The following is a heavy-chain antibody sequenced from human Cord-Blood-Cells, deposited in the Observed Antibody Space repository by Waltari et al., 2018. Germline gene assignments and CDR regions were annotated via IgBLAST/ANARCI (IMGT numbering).Heavy chain of an antibody. J-gene: IGHJ6*03. CDR2: IGYDGSNK. CDR3: ARVRGSSWYYYYYYMDV. CDR1: GFTFSSYG. V-gene: IGHV3-33*01. D-gene: IGHD6-13*01. Sequence: QVQLVESGGGVVQPGRSLRLSCAASGFTFSSYGMHWVRQAPGKGLEWVAVIGYDGSNKYYADSVKGRFTISRDNSKNTLYLQMNSLRAEDTAVYYCARVRGSSWYYYYYYMDVWGKGTTVTVSS.